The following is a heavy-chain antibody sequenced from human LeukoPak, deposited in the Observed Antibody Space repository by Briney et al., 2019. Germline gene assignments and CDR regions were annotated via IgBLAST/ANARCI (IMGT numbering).Heavy chain of an antibody. CDR3: ARDNSPWLARD. V-gene: IGHV4-38-2*02. Sequence: SETLSLTCAVSGYSISSGYYWGWIRQPPGKGLEWIGSIYHSGSTYCNPSLKSRVTISVDTSKNQFSLKLSSVTATDTAVYYCARDNSPWLARDWGQGTLVTVSS. D-gene: IGHD6-19*01. J-gene: IGHJ4*02. CDR1: GYSISSGYY. CDR2: IYHSGST.